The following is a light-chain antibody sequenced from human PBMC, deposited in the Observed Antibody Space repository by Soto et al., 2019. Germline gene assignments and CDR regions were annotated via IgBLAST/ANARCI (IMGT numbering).Light chain of an antibody. CDR1: SSDVGYYNL. J-gene: IGLJ2*01. CDR2: EVN. CDR3: CSQASDKLI. V-gene: IGLV2-23*02. Sequence: QSALTQPASVSGSPGQSITISCTGTSSDVGYYNLVSWYQQRAGEAPRLMIYEVNTWPSGVSSRFSGSKSGNSASLTISGLQAEDEADYYCCSQASDKLIFGGGTKLTVL.